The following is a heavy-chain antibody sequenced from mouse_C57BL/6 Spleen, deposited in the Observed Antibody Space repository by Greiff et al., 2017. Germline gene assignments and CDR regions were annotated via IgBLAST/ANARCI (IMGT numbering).Heavy chain of an antibody. CDR3: ARGCNYPYYYAMDY. V-gene: IGHV1-55*01. Sequence: QVQLQQPGAELVKPGASVKMSCKASGYTFTSYWITWVKQRTGQGLEWIGDIYPGSGSTNYNEKFKSKATLTVDTSSSTAYRQLSSLTSADSAVYYCARGCNYPYYYAMDYWGQGTSVTVSS. J-gene: IGHJ4*01. CDR1: GYTFTSYW. D-gene: IGHD2-1*01. CDR2: IYPGSGST.